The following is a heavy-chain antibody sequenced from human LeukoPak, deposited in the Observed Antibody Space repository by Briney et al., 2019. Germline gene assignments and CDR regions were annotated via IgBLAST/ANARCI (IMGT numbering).Heavy chain of an antibody. CDR1: GGSISSYY. D-gene: IGHD3-3*01. J-gene: IGHJ4*02. Sequence: ETLSLTCTVSGGSISSYYWSWIRQPPGKGLEWIGYIHYSGSTYYNPSLTSRVTISVDTSKNQFSLRLSSVTAADTAVHYCAREGSRDFWSGPVYYFDYWGQGTLVTVSS. CDR3: AREGSRDFWSGPVYYFDY. CDR2: IHYSGST. V-gene: IGHV4-59*01.